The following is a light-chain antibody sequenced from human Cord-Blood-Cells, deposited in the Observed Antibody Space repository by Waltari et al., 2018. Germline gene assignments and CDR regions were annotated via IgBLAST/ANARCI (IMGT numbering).Light chain of an antibody. CDR1: QSVSSSY. CDR2: GAS. Sequence: EIVLTQSPGTLSLSPGERATLSGRASQSVSSSYLAWYQQKPGQAPRLLIYGASSRATGIPARFSGSGSGTDFTLTISRLEPEDFAVYYCQQYGSSLFTFGPGTKVDIK. V-gene: IGKV3-20*01. J-gene: IGKJ3*01. CDR3: QQYGSSLFT.